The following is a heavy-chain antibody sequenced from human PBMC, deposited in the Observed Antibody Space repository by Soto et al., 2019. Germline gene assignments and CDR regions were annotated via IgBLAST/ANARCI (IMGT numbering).Heavy chain of an antibody. CDR2: ISWNSGSI. D-gene: IGHD2-2*01. V-gene: IGHV3-9*01. CDR1: GFTFDDYA. J-gene: IGHJ6*02. Sequence: GGSLRLSCAASGFTFDDYAMHWVRQAPGKGLEWVSGISWNSGSIGYADSVKGRLTISRDNAKNSLYLQMNSLRAEDTALYYCAKDMGYCSSTSCYERAYYYYGMDVWGQGTTVTVSS. CDR3: AKDMGYCSSTSCYERAYYYYGMDV.